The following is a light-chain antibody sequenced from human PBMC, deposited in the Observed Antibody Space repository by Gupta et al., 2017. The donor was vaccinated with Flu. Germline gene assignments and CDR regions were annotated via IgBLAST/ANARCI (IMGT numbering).Light chain of an antibody. J-gene: IGLJ3*02. CDR1: SGHSSYI. Sequence: QPVLTQSSSASASLGSSVKLTCTLRSGHSSYIIAWHQQQPGKAPRYLMKLERSGSYNKGSGVPDRFSGSSSGADRYLTISNLQSDDEAEYYCETWDSNTRVFGGGTKLTVL. CDR2: LERSGSY. CDR3: ETWDSNTRV. V-gene: IGLV4-60*03.